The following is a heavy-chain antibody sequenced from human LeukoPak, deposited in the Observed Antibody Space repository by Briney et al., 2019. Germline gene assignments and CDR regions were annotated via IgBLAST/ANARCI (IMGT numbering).Heavy chain of an antibody. CDR2: IYFSGST. CDR1: GGSISSYY. V-gene: IGHV4-59*08. Sequence: PSETLSLTCTVSGGSISSYYWSWIRQPPGKGLEWIGYIYFSGSTNYNPSLKSRVTISVDKSKNQFSLKLSSVTAADTAVYYCARSPTYGGAFDYWGQGTLVTVSS. D-gene: IGHD4-23*01. CDR3: ARSPTYGGAFDY. J-gene: IGHJ4*02.